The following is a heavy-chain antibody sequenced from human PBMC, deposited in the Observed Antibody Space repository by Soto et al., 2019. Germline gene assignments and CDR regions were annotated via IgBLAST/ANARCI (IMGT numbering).Heavy chain of an antibody. CDR2: IYYSGGT. CDR3: ARGATYDFWSGPKPIDY. V-gene: IGHV4-59*01. D-gene: IGHD3-3*01. J-gene: IGHJ4*02. CDR1: GGSISSYY. Sequence: SETLSLTCTVSGGSISSYYWSWIRQPPGKGLEWIGYIYYSGGTNYNPSLKSRVTISVDTSKNQFSLKLSSVTAADTAVYYCARGATYDFWSGPKPIDYWGQGTLVTVSS.